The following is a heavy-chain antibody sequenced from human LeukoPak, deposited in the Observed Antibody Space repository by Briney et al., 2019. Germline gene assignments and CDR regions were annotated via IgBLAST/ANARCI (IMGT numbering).Heavy chain of an antibody. CDR1: GFTFSTYS. CDR3: ARDRVASGRFGEVAS. J-gene: IGHJ5*02. V-gene: IGHV3-21*01. Sequence: GGSLRLSCAASGFTFSTYSMNWVRQAPGKGLEWVSFISGRGSYIYYAESVKGRFTISRDNAKNSLYLQMNSLRAEDTAIYYCARDRVASGRFGEVASWGQGTLVTVSS. CDR2: ISGRGSYI. D-gene: IGHD3-10*01.